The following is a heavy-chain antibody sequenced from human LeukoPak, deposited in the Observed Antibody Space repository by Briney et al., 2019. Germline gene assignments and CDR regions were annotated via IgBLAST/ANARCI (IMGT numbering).Heavy chain of an antibody. Sequence: SQTLSLTCTVSGGSISSGSYYWRWIRQPAGKGLEWIGRIYTSGSTNYNPSLKSRVTISVDTSKNQFSLKLSSVTAADTAVYYCARDGIAARGEDAFDIWGQGTMVTVSS. J-gene: IGHJ3*02. CDR1: GGSISSGSYY. D-gene: IGHD6-6*01. CDR2: IYTSGST. V-gene: IGHV4-61*02. CDR3: ARDGIAARGEDAFDI.